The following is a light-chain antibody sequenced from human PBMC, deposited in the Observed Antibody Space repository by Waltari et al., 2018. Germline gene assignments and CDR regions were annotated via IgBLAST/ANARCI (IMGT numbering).Light chain of an antibody. CDR1: SSDVGFCNL. CDR3: NSCTTSSTWV. CDR2: EVN. Sequence: QSALTQPASVSGSPGQSITISCTGTSSDVGFCNLVSWYQHHPGKAPKLIIYEVNNRPSGVSHRFSGSKSGNTASLTISGLQAEDEADYYCNSCTTSSTWVFGGGTKLTVL. V-gene: IGLV2-14*01. J-gene: IGLJ3*02.